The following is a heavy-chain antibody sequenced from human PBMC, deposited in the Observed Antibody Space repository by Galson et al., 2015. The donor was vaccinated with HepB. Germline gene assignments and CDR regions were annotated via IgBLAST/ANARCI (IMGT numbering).Heavy chain of an antibody. J-gene: IGHJ4*02. Sequence: CAISGDSVSSTSAAWNWIRQSSSRGLEWLGRTYYRSKWYNEYAVSVKSRIDINPDTSKNQFSLRLDSVTPEDTAIYYCATRYYDSLGEGTLVTVSS. CDR3: ATRYYDS. V-gene: IGHV6-1*01. CDR1: GDSVSSTSAA. CDR2: TYYRSKWYN.